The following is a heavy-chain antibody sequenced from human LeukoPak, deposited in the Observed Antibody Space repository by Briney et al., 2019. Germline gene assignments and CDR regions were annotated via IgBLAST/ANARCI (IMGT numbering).Heavy chain of an antibody. J-gene: IGHJ5*02. CDR3: ARDGVPIRYCSGGSCSGSWFDP. Sequence: GGSLRLSCAASGFTFSSYSMNWVRQAPGKGLEWVSSISSSSSYIHYADSVKGRFTISRDNAKNSLYLQMNSLRAEDTAVYYCARDGVPIRYCSGGSCSGSWFDPWGQGTLVTVSS. D-gene: IGHD2-15*01. V-gene: IGHV3-21*01. CDR1: GFTFSSYS. CDR2: ISSSSSYI.